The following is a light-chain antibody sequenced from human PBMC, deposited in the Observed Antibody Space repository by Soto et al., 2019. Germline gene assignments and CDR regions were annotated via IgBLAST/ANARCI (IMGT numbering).Light chain of an antibody. CDR2: DAS. CDR3: QQYESYSPLT. CDR1: QSISTW. V-gene: IGKV1-5*01. J-gene: IGKJ4*01. Sequence: DIQMTQSPSTLSASVGDRVTITCRASQSISTWLAWYQKKPGSAPQLLIYDASTLESGVPARFSGSGFGTEFTLTISSLQPGDFATYYCQQYESYSPLTFGGGTKVEI.